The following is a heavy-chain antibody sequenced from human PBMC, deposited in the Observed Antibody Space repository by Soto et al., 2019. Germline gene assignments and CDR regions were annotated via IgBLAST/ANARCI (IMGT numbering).Heavy chain of an antibody. D-gene: IGHD1-26*01. CDR3: ARWVGASNWFDP. CDR1: GYTFTGYH. CDR2: INTNNGDT. J-gene: IGHJ5*02. Sequence: ASVKVSCKASGYTFTGYHIHWVRQAPGQGLEWMGWINTNNGDTNYAQKVQGWVTMTRDTSINTAYVQISRLGSDDTAVYYCARWVGASNWFDPWGQGSLVTVS. V-gene: IGHV1-2*04.